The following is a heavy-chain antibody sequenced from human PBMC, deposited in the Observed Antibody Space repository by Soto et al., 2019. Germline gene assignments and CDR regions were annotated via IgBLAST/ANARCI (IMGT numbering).Heavy chain of an antibody. V-gene: IGHV3-23*01. D-gene: IGHD1-1*01. J-gene: IGHJ4*02. CDR1: GFTFSTYA. Sequence: EVQLLESGGKLVQPGGSLTLSCAASGFTFSTYAMAWVRQAPGKGLEWVSGVSASGLNTDYADPVKGRFYISRDNSKNTVSRHMNSLRAEDTALYYCAKARPRRSSGYFFEYWGQGTPVTVSS. CDR2: VSASGLNT. CDR3: AKARPRRSSGYFFEY.